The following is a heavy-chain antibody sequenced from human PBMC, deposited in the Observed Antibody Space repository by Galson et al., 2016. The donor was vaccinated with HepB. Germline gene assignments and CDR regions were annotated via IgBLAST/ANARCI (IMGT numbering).Heavy chain of an antibody. CDR3: ARWLGPSTSVWFDP. D-gene: IGHD3-22*01. CDR1: GFTFSNYR. J-gene: IGHJ5*02. Sequence: SLRLSCAVSGFTFSNYRMSWVRQAPGKGLEWVSSISSSITYIYYADSVKGRFTISRDNAKNSLYLQMNSLRVEDTAVYYCARWLGPSTSVWFDPWGQGTLVIVSS. CDR2: ISSSITYI. V-gene: IGHV3-21*01.